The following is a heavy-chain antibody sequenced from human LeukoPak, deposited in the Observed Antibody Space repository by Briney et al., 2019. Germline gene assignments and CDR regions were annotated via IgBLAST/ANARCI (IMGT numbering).Heavy chain of an antibody. Sequence: PSETLSLTCTVSGGSISSYYWSWIRQPPGKGLEWIGYIYYSGSANYNPSLKSRVTISVDTSKNQFSLKLSSVTAADTAVYYRARTDIVAIDSGSYYTLGAFDIWGQGTMVTVSS. V-gene: IGHV4-59*01. CDR2: IYYSGSA. D-gene: IGHD1-26*01. J-gene: IGHJ3*02. CDR1: GGSISSYY. CDR3: ARTDIVAIDSGSYYTLGAFDI.